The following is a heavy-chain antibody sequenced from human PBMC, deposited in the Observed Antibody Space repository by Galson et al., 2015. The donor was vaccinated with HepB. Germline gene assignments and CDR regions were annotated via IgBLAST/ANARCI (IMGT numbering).Heavy chain of an antibody. J-gene: IGHJ4*02. Sequence: SETLSLTCTVSGGSIGDYYWSWIRQPPGKGLEWIGYIYYSGSTNYNPSLKSRVTISVDTSKNQFSLRLSSVTAADTALYYCARAGNDYIWGSYRSAVDYWGQGTLVTVSS. D-gene: IGHD3-16*02. CDR3: ARAGNDYIWGSYRSAVDY. CDR2: IYYSGST. V-gene: IGHV4-59*01. CDR1: GGSIGDYY.